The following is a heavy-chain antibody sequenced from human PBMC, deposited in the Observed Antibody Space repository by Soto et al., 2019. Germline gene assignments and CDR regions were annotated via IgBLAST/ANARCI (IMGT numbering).Heavy chain of an antibody. J-gene: IGHJ4*02. D-gene: IGHD5-18*01. CDR2: IYHSGST. V-gene: IGHV4-4*02. CDR1: GGSITSENW. CDR3: ARGYGRNFDY. Sequence: PSETLSLTCTVSGGSITSENWWSWVRQPPGKGLEWIGEIYHSGSTNYNPSLKSRVTISVDTSKNQFSLKLSSVTAADTAVYYCARGYGRNFDYWGQGTLVTVSS.